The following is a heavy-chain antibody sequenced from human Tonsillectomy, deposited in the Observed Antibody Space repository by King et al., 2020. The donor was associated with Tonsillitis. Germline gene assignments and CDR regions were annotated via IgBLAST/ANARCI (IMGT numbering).Heavy chain of an antibody. D-gene: IGHD3-22*01. CDR3: AKFRHHYDTSASTADYFDY. J-gene: IGHJ4*02. V-gene: IGHV4-4*02. CDR2: IYHSGST. CDR1: GGSISSSNW. Sequence: QLQESGPGLVKPSGTLSLTCAVSGGSISSSNWWSWVRQPPGKGLEWIGEIYHSGSTNYNPSLKSRVTISVDKSKNQFSLKLSSVTAADTAVYYCAKFRHHYDTSASTADYFDYSRQGPLITVSS.